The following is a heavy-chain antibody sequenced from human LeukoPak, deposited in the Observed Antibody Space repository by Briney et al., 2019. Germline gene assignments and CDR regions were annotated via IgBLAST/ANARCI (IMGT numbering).Heavy chain of an antibody. CDR2: INTNTGNP. D-gene: IGHD3-22*01. Sequence: ASVKVSCKASGYTFTSYAMNWVRQAPGQGLEWMGWINTNTGNPTYAQGFTGRFVFSLDTSVSTAYLQISSLKAEDTAVYYCARAQFYYDSSGPYYFDYWGQGTLVTVSS. CDR3: ARAQFYYDSSGPYYFDY. V-gene: IGHV7-4-1*02. CDR1: GYTFTSYA. J-gene: IGHJ4*02.